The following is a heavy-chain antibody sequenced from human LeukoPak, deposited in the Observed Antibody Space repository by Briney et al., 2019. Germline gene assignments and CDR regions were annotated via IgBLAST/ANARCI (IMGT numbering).Heavy chain of an antibody. Sequence: SETLSLTCTVSGGSISSTAFHWGWIRQPPGKGLEWIGSIYYSGSTYYNPSLKSRVTISVDTSKNQFSLKLSSVTAADTAVYYCTRSSTMVVMRPMYYWGQGTLVTVSS. CDR3: TRSSTMVVMRPMYY. D-gene: IGHD2-21*01. J-gene: IGHJ4*02. CDR2: IYYSGST. CDR1: GGSISSTAFH. V-gene: IGHV4-39*01.